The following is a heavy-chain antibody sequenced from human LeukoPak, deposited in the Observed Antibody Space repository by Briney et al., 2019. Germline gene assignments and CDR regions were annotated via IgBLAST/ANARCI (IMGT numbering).Heavy chain of an antibody. CDR1: GFSFSSCA. J-gene: IGHJ3*02. Sequence: GGSLRLSCAASGFSFSSCAMSWVRQAPGKGLEWVSGISGSGDSTDYADSVKGRFTISRDNSKNTLYLQINSLRAEDTAVYYCARDGDSDAFDIWGQGTMVTVSS. V-gene: IGHV3-23*01. CDR3: ARDGDSDAFDI. CDR2: ISGSGDST. D-gene: IGHD2-21*02.